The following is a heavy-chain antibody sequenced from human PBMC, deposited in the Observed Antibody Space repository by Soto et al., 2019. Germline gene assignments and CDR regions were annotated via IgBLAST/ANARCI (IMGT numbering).Heavy chain of an antibody. D-gene: IGHD1-7*01. CDR2: ISGSGGST. CDR1: GFTFSSYA. CDR3: AKDQEGWNYGYYYYGMDV. Sequence: PGGSLRLSCAASGFTFSSYAMSWVRQAPGKGLEWVSAISGSGGSTYYADSVKGRFTISRDNSKNTLYLQMNSLRAEDTAVYYCAKDQEGWNYGYYYYGMDVWGQGTTVTVSS. V-gene: IGHV3-23*01. J-gene: IGHJ6*02.